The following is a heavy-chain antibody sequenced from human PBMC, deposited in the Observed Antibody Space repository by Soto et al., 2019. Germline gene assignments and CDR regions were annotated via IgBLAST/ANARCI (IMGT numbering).Heavy chain of an antibody. CDR1: GDSVSSNSAA. J-gene: IGHJ6*02. V-gene: IGHV6-1*01. D-gene: IGHD6-13*01. CDR2: TYYRSKWYN. CDR3: ARDPGYSSSWGRDYYYGMDV. Sequence: SQTLSLTCAISGDSVSSNSAAWNWIRQSPSRGLEWLGRTYYRSKWYNDYAVSVKSRITINPDTSKNQFSLQLNSVTPEDTAVYYCARDPGYSSSWGRDYYYGMDVWGQGTTVTVSS.